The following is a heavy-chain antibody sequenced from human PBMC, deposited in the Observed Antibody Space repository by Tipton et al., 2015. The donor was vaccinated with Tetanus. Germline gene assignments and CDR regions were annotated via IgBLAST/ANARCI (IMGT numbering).Heavy chain of an antibody. J-gene: IGHJ4*02. D-gene: IGHD5-18*01. CDR1: GASINTHR. CDR3: ARDVWNYTYGYGYFDL. Sequence: TLSLTCTVSGASINTHRWSWLRQAPGKGLEWIGYFHFTGSTNFNPSLQSRVTISGDTSKNQFSLTMRSVTAADTAVYYCARDVWNYTYGYGYFDLWGQGALVIVSS. V-gene: IGHV4-59*11. CDR2: FHFTGST.